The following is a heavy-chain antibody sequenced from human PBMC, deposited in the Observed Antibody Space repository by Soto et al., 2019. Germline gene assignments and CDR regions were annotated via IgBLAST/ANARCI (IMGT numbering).Heavy chain of an antibody. CDR3: AHGGWYYYYGMDV. J-gene: IGHJ6*02. CDR1: GGSISSYY. Sequence: PSETRSRTCTVSGGSISSYYWSWRRQPPGKGLEWIGYIYYSGSTNYNPSLKSRVTISVDTSKNQFSLKLSSVTAADTAVYYCAHGGWYYYYGMDVWGQGTTVTVSS. V-gene: IGHV4-59*01. D-gene: IGHD6-19*01. CDR2: IYYSGST.